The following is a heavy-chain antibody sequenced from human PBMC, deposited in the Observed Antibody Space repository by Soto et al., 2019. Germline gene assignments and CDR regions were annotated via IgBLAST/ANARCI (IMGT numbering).Heavy chain of an antibody. D-gene: IGHD3-3*01. Sequence: SSVKVSCKASGGTFSSYAISWVRQAPGQGLEWMGGIIPIFGKENYAQKFQGRVTITADESTSTAYMELRSLRSEDTAVYYCEKQASYDFWSGSGTFESWG. CDR1: GGTFSSYA. V-gene: IGHV1-69*13. CDR2: IIPIFGKE. CDR3: EKQASYDFWSGSGTFES. J-gene: IGHJ4*01.